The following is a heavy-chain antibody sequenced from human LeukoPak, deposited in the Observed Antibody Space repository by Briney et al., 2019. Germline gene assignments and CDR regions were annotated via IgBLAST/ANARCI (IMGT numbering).Heavy chain of an antibody. D-gene: IGHD3-9*01. CDR2: INPNSGGT. CDR1: GYTFSGYY. Sequence: ASVKVSCKASGYTFSGYYMHWVRQAPGQGLEWMGWINPNSGGTNYAQKFQGRVTMTRDTSISTAYMELSRLRSDDTAVYYCARAGGYYDILTGYHWGQGTLVTVSS. J-gene: IGHJ4*02. CDR3: ARAGGYYDILTGYH. V-gene: IGHV1-2*02.